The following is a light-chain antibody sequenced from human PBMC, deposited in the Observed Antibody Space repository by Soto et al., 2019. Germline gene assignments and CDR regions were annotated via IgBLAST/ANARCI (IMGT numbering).Light chain of an antibody. CDR3: QQSYSTPYT. Sequence: DIQMTQSPSSLSASVGDRVTITCRASQSISSYLNWYQQKPGKAPKLLIYAASSLQSGVPSRFSGSGSGTDFTLTISSLQPEDFATYYCQQSYSTPYTSGQGTMVDIK. V-gene: IGKV1-39*01. CDR1: QSISSY. J-gene: IGKJ2*01. CDR2: AAS.